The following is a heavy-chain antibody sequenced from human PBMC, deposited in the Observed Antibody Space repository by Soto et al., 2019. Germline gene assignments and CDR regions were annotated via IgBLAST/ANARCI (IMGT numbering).Heavy chain of an antibody. CDR1: GGSISSYY. J-gene: IGHJ4*02. CDR2: IYYSGST. D-gene: IGHD3-3*01. V-gene: IGHV4-59*01. Sequence: SETLSLTCTVSGGSISSYYWSWIRQPPGKGLEWIGYIYYSGSTNYNPSLKSRVTISVDTSKNQFSLKLSSVTAADTAVYYCARGLHDFLEWLPTYWGQGTLVTVS. CDR3: ARGLHDFLEWLPTY.